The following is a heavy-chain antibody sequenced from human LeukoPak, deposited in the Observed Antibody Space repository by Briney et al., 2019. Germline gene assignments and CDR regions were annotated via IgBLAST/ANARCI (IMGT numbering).Heavy chain of an antibody. CDR3: ARQGVGILTGVDY. V-gene: IGHV4-39*01. J-gene: IGHJ4*02. D-gene: IGHD3-9*01. CDR2: IYYSGST. CDR1: GGSISSSSYY. Sequence: SETLSLTCTVCGGSISSSSYYWGWIRQPPGKGLEWIGSIYYSGSTYYNPSLKSRVTISVDTSKNQFSLKLSSVTAADTAVYYCARQGVGILTGVDYWGQGTLVTVSS.